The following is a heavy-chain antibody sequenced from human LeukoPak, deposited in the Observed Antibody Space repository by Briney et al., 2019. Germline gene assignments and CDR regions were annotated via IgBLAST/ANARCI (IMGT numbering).Heavy chain of an antibody. V-gene: IGHV1-46*01. CDR1: GYTFTSYY. J-gene: IGHJ4*02. Sequence: APVKVSCKAFGYTFTSYYMHWVRQAPGQGLDWMGIINPSDRSTTYAQRFQARGTLTRDTSTSTVYMELSSLRSEDTAVYYCARHQGAGEYPFDYGGQGPGVTVFS. CDR2: INPSDRST. D-gene: IGHD2/OR15-2a*01. CDR3: ARHQGAGEYPFDY.